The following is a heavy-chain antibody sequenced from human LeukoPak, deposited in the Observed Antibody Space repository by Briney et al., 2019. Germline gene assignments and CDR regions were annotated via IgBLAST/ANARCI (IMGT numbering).Heavy chain of an antibody. D-gene: IGHD2-15*01. CDR2: IWYDGSNK. J-gene: IGHJ3*02. V-gene: IGHV3-33*01. CDR1: GFTFSSYG. Sequence: GRSLRLSCAASGFTFSSYGMHWVRQAPGKGLEWVAVIWYDGSNKYYADSVKGRFTISRDNSKNTLYLQMNSLRAKDTAVYYCARDWDCSGGSCYLEATFDIWGQGTMVTVSS. CDR3: ARDWDCSGGSCYLEATFDI.